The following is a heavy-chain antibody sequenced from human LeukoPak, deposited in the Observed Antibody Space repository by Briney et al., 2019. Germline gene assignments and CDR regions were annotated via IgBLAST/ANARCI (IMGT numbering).Heavy chain of an antibody. Sequence: SVKVTCKASGGTFSSYAISWVRQAPGQGLEWMGGIIPIFGTANYAQKFQGRVTITADESTSTAYMELSSLRSEDTAVYYCARGPLDSGSYHSDPCFDYWGQGTLVTVSS. CDR2: IIPIFGTA. CDR1: GGTFSSYA. J-gene: IGHJ4*02. D-gene: IGHD1-26*01. CDR3: ARGPLDSGSYHSDPCFDY. V-gene: IGHV1-69*13.